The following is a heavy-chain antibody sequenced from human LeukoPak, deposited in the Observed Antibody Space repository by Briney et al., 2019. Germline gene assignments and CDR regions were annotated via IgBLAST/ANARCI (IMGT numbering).Heavy chain of an antibody. CDR1: GFTFSSYA. CDR2: ISYDGSNK. CDR3: AREGKNAGYFDY. V-gene: IGHV3-30*04. Sequence: GGSLRLSCAASGFTFSSYAMHWVRQAPGKGLEWVTIISYDGSNKYYADSVRGRFTISRDNSKNTVYLQMNSLRAEDTAVYYCAREGKNAGYFDYWGQGTLVTVSS. J-gene: IGHJ4*02.